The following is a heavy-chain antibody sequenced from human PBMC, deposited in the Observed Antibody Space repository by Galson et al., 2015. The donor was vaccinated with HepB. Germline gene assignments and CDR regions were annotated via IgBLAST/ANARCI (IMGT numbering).Heavy chain of an antibody. CDR1: GFTFSSYA. D-gene: IGHD3-9*01. Sequence: SLRLSCAASGFTFSSYAMHWVRQAPGKGPEWVAVISYDGSNKYYADSVKGRFTISRDNSKNTLYLQMNSLRAEDTAVYYCARDLEPKEDYYDILTGPGYWGQGTMVTVSS. V-gene: IGHV3-30*04. J-gene: IGHJ3*01. CDR3: ARDLEPKEDYYDILTGPGY. CDR2: ISYDGSNK.